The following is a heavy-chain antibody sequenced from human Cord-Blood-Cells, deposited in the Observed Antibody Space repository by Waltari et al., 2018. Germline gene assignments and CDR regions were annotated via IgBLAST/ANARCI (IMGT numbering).Heavy chain of an antibody. J-gene: IGHJ2*01. CDR3: ARGGNYRINWYFDL. V-gene: IGHV4-34*01. Sequence: QVQLQQWAAGLLTPSQTLSITCAVYGGSFGGSYWSCIRQPPGRGLEWIGEINHSGSTNYNPSLKSRVTISVDTSKNQFSLKLSSVTAADTAVYYCARGGNYRINWYFDLWGRGTLVTVSS. CDR1: GGSFGGSY. D-gene: IGHD1-7*01. CDR2: INHSGST.